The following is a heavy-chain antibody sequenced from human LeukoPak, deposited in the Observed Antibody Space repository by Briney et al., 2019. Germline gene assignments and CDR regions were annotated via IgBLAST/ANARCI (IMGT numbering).Heavy chain of an antibody. D-gene: IGHD6-13*01. Sequence: GESLKISCKGSGYSFTNYRISWVRHMPGRGLEWMGWIDASDSYTNYSPSFQGQVTISADKSISTAYLQWSSLKASDTAMYYCARHLGAAAGISWGQGTMVTVSS. J-gene: IGHJ3*01. CDR2: IDASDSYT. CDR1: GYSFTNYR. V-gene: IGHV5-10-1*04. CDR3: ARHLGAAAGIS.